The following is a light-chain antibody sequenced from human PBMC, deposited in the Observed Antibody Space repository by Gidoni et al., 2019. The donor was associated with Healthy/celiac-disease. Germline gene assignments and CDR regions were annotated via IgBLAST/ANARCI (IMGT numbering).Light chain of an antibody. CDR2: KAS. CDR1: QSISSW. CDR3: QHYNSYSTWT. Sequence: DIQMTQSPSTLSASVGDRVTITCRASQSISSWLAWYQQKPGKAPKLLIYKASSLESGVPSRFSGSGSGTEFTLTISSLQPDDFATYYCQHYNSYSTWTFXQXTKVEIK. J-gene: IGKJ1*01. V-gene: IGKV1-5*03.